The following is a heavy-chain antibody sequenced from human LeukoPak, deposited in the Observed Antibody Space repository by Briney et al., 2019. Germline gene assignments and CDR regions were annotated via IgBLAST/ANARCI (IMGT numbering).Heavy chain of an antibody. D-gene: IGHD2-21*02. Sequence: PSETLSLTCTVSGGSISSYYWSWIRQPPGKGPEWIGYIYYSGSTNYNPSLKSRVTISVDTSKNQFSLKLSSVTAADTAVYYCARCGGDCYYSPAFDIWGQGTMVTVSS. CDR3: ARCGGDCYYSPAFDI. V-gene: IGHV4-59*01. CDR2: IYYSGST. CDR1: GGSISSYY. J-gene: IGHJ3*02.